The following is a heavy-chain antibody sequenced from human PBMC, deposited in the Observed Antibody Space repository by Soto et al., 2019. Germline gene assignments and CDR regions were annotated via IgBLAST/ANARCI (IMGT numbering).Heavy chain of an antibody. Sequence: QVQLVESGGAVVQPGRSLRLSCAASGFTFSNYGMHWVRQVPGKGLEWVAVISYDGSNKYYADSVKGRFTISRDNSKNTLYLQMKTLSPEDTGVYYCAKISIEVRGRRDRYYYHGMDVWGQGTTVIASS. CDR2: ISYDGSNK. J-gene: IGHJ6*02. CDR1: GFTFSNYG. CDR3: AKISIEVRGRRDRYYYHGMDV. D-gene: IGHD3-10*01. V-gene: IGHV3-30*18.